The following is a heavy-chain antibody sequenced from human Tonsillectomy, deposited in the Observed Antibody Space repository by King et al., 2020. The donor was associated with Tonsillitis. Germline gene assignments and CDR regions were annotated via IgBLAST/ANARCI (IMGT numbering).Heavy chain of an antibody. CDR1: GFTFSSYS. Sequence: QLVQSGGGLVKPGGSLRLSCAASGFTFSSYSMNWVRQAPGKGLEWGSSISSSSSYIYYADSVKGRFTISRDNAKNSLYLQMNSLRAEDTAVYYCASHLSHDAFDIWGQGTMVTVSS. J-gene: IGHJ3*02. CDR2: ISSSSSYI. V-gene: IGHV3-21*01. CDR3: ASHLSHDAFDI.